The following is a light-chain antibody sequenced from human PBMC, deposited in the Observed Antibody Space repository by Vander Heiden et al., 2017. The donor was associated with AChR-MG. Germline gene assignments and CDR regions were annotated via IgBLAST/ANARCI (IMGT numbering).Light chain of an antibody. J-gene: IGLJ2*01. Sequence: SPGQSINISCTGTSSDIGYYNDVSWYQQHAGKAPKLMINDVSLRPSGVSNRFSGSKSGNTASLSISGLQAEDEADYFCSSDTISGSVVFGGGTKLTVL. CDR1: SSDIGYYND. V-gene: IGLV2-14*03. CDR2: DVS. CDR3: SSDTISGSVV.